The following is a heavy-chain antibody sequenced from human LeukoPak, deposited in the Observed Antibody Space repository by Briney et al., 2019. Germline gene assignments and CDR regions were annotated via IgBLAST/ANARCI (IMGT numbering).Heavy chain of an antibody. CDR3: ARVRSEYSSSSMDY. CDR2: ISSSSSTI. D-gene: IGHD6-6*01. V-gene: IGHV3-48*04. Sequence: GGSLRLSCAASGFTLSRYSMNWVRQAPGKGLEWVSYISSSSSTIYYADSVKGRFTISRDNAKNSLYLQMNSLRAEDTAVHYCARVRSEYSSSSMDYWGQGTLVTVSS. CDR1: GFTLSRYS. J-gene: IGHJ4*02.